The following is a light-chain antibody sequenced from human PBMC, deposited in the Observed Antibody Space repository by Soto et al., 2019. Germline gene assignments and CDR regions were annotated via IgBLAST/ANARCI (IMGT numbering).Light chain of an antibody. Sequence: DIVMTQSPDSLAVSLGERATINCKSSQNILYRANNKNHLAWFQQKPGQPPKLLIYWASTRESGVPDRFSGSGSGTDFALTISRLQAEDVAVYYCQQHFSTPRTFGQGTKLVIK. J-gene: IGKJ2*01. CDR1: QNILYRANNKNH. CDR2: WAS. V-gene: IGKV4-1*01. CDR3: QQHFSTPRT.